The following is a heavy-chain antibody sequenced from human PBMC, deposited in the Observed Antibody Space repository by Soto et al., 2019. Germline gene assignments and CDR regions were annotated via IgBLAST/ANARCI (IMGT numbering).Heavy chain of an antibody. D-gene: IGHD3-3*01. Sequence: EVQLVESGGGLVQPGGSLRLSCAASGFSVSNLYMTWVRQAPGQGLEWVSVISSGGSTYYADSVKGRFTNARDNSKNTLYLEMKSLRAGDTAGEYCARDTLGGAYDFCHGGQGTLVTVSS. CDR2: ISSGGST. V-gene: IGHV3-66*01. J-gene: IGHJ4*02. CDR1: GFSVSNLY. CDR3: ARDTLGGAYDFCH.